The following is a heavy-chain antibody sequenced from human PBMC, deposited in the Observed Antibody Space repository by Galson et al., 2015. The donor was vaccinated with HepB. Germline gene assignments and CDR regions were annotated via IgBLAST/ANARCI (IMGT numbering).Heavy chain of an antibody. D-gene: IGHD2-21*01. V-gene: IGHV3-30*04. Sequence: SLRLSCAASGFTFSSYAMHWVRQAPGKGLEWVAVISYDGSIKYYADSVKGRFTISRDNSKNTLYLQMNSLRAEDTAVYYCAREKGDDGFDIWGQGTMVTVSS. CDR2: ISYDGSIK. J-gene: IGHJ3*02. CDR1: GFTFSSYA. CDR3: AREKGDDGFDI.